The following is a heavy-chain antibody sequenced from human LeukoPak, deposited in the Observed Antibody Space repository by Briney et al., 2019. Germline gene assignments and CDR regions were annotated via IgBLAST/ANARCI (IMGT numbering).Heavy chain of an antibody. J-gene: IGHJ4*02. Sequence: PGGSLRLSCAASGFTFSTYAMNWVRQAREKGLEWVSGISGSDGTTYYADSVKGRFTISRGNSKNTLYLQMNSLRAEDTAVYYCAKSCCSISSSYDGFDYWGPGTLVTVSS. D-gene: IGHD2-2*01. CDR2: ISGSDGTT. V-gene: IGHV3-23*01. CDR1: GFTFSTYA. CDR3: AKSCCSISSSYDGFDY.